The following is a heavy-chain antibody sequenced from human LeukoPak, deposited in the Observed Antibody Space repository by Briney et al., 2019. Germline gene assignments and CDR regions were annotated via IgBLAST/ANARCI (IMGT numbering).Heavy chain of an antibody. CDR1: GYTFTSYG. D-gene: IGHD3-10*01. Sequence: ASVKVSCKASGYTFTSYGISWVRQAPGQGLEWMGWISAYNGNTNYAQKLQGRVTMTTDTSTSTAYMELSSLRSEDTAVYYCATDPRGGYYYMDVWGKGTTVTVSS. CDR2: ISAYNGNT. J-gene: IGHJ6*03. V-gene: IGHV1-18*01. CDR3: ATDPRGGYYYMDV.